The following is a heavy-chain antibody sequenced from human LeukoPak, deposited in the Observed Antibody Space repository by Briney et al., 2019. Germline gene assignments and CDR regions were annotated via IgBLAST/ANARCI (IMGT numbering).Heavy chain of an antibody. D-gene: IGHD3-10*01. CDR2: ISSSSSTI. V-gene: IGHV3-48*04. J-gene: IGHJ3*02. Sequence: GGSLRLSCAASGFTFSSYSMNWVRQAPGKGLEWVSYISSSSSTIYYADSVKGRFTISRDNAKNTLYLQMNSLRAEDTAVYYCARDRFGTGSGSYTDAFDIWGQGTMVTVSS. CDR1: GFTFSSYS. CDR3: ARDRFGTGSGSYTDAFDI.